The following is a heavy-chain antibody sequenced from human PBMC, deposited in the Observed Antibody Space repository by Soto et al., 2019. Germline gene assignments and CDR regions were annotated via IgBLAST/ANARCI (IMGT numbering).Heavy chain of an antibody. CDR1: GGSISSSSYY. V-gene: IGHV4-39*01. D-gene: IGHD6-13*01. CDR3: ARPPYARDSSSWYLWYFDL. J-gene: IGHJ2*01. CDR2: LYYSGST. Sequence: QLQLQESGPGLVKPSETLSLTCTVSGGSISSSSYYWGWIRQPPGKGLERIGSLYYSGSTYYNPSLKSRVTISVDTSNTQCSLNLSSVTAADTAVYYCARPPYARDSSSWYLWYFDLWAVAPWSLSPQ.